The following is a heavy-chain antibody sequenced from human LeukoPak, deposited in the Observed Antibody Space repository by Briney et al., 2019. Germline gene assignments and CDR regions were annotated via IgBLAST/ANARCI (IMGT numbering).Heavy chain of an antibody. Sequence: SETLSLTCTVSGGSISSSSYYWGWIRQPPGKGLEWIGSIYYSGSTYYNPFLKSRVTISVDTSKNQFSLKLSSVTAADTAVYYCARCLLGGGDCQFDYWGQGTLVTVSS. V-gene: IGHV4-39*07. J-gene: IGHJ4*02. CDR2: IYYSGST. CDR3: ARCLLGGGDCQFDY. D-gene: IGHD2-21*02. CDR1: GGSISSSSYY.